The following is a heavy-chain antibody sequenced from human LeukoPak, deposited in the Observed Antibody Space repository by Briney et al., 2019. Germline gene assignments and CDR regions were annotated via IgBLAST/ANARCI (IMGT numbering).Heavy chain of an antibody. CDR2: ISYDGSNK. V-gene: IGHV3-30*01. CDR1: GFTFSSYA. J-gene: IGHJ4*02. Sequence: GGSLRLSCAASGFTFSSYAMHWVRQAPGKGLEWVAVISYDGSNKYYADSVKGRFTISRDNSKNTLYLQMNSLRAEDTAVYYCAREYGPFDYWGQGTLVTVSS. CDR3: AREYGPFDY. D-gene: IGHD4-17*01.